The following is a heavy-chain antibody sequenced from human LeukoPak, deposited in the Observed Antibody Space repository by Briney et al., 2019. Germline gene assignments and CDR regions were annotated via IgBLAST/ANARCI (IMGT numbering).Heavy chain of an antibody. D-gene: IGHD3-22*01. Sequence: GGSLRLSCAASGFTFSSYSMNWVRQAPGKGLEWVSYISSSSSTIYYADSVKGRFTISRDNAKNSLYLQMNSLRAEDTAVYYCARDWAPYYYDSSGYSGDAFDIWGQGTMVTVSS. J-gene: IGHJ3*02. CDR3: ARDWAPYYYDSSGYSGDAFDI. V-gene: IGHV3-48*01. CDR2: ISSSSSTI. CDR1: GFTFSSYS.